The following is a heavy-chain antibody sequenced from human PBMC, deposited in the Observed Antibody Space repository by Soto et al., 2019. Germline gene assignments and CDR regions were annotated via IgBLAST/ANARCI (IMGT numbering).Heavy chain of an antibody. V-gene: IGHV4-59*08. CDR1: LGSISSYY. Sequence: SQALSLTCAFSLGSISSYYLSLILQPPFKVRERIGYIYYSGSTNYNPSLKSRVTISVDTSKNQFYLKLSSGTAADTAVYYCARQRNDDFWSGYINWFDTWGQGTLVTVSS. CDR2: IYYSGST. CDR3: ARQRNDDFWSGYINWFDT. D-gene: IGHD3-3*01. J-gene: IGHJ5*02.